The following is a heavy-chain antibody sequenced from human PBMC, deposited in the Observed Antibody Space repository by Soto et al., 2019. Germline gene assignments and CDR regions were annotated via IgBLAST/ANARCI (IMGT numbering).Heavy chain of an antibody. V-gene: IGHV2-26*01. D-gene: IGHD3-3*01. CDR3: ARIAVTIFGVVTEYGMDV. Sequence: SGPTLVNPTETLTLTCTVSGFPLSNARMGVSWIRQPPGKALEWLAHIFSNDEKSYSTSLKSRLTISKDTSKSQVVLTMTNMDPVDTATYYCARIAVTIFGVVTEYGMDVWGQGTTVTVSS. CDR2: IFSNDEK. CDR1: GFPLSNARMG. J-gene: IGHJ6*02.